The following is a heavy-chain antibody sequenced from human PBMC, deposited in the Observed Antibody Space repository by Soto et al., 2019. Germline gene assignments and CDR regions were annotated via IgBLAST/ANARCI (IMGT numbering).Heavy chain of an antibody. V-gene: IGHV3-48*01. CDR2: ISSSSSTI. J-gene: IGHJ4*02. Sequence: EVQLVESGGGSVQPGGSLRLSCAASGFTFSSYSMNWVRQAPGKGLEWVSYISSSSSTIYYADSVKGRFTISRDNAKNSLYLQMNSLRAEDTAVYYCARGESLLWFGELYYFDYWGQGTLVTVSS. CDR1: GFTFSSYS. CDR3: ARGESLLWFGELYYFDY. D-gene: IGHD3-10*01.